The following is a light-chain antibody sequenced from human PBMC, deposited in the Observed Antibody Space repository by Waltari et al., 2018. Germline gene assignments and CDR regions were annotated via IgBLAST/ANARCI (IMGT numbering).Light chain of an antibody. CDR3: QQHYSAPLT. J-gene: IGKJ4*01. CDR2: WAT. Sequence: DIVMTQSPDSLAVSLGERATINCKSSQNILYSSNNKNYKNYLAWYQQKPGQPPKLLINWATTRESGVPDRVSGSGSGTDFTLTISSLQTEDVAVYYCQQHYSAPLTFGGGTKVEIK. CDR1: QNILYSSNNKNYKNY. V-gene: IGKV4-1*01.